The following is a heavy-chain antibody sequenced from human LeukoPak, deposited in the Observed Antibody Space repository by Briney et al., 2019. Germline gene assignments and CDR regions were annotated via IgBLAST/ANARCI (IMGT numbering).Heavy chain of an antibody. J-gene: IGHJ4*02. CDR1: GYSISSGYY. D-gene: IGHD6-19*01. CDR3: ARDARGGWYVRLSGYFDY. V-gene: IGHV4-38-2*02. Sequence: SETLSLTCTVSGYSISSGYYWGWIRQPPGKGLEWIGSIYHSGSTYYNPSLKSRVTISVDTSKNQFSLKLSSVTAAATAVYYCARDARGGWYVRLSGYFDYWGQGTLVTVSS. CDR2: IYHSGST.